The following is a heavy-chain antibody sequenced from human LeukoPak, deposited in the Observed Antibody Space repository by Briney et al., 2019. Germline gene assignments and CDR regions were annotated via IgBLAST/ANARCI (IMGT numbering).Heavy chain of an antibody. CDR3: ARDGGNYHFLTGYYSPIDY. CDR1: GYTFHAYG. J-gene: IGHJ4*02. CDR2: ISAYNGTT. D-gene: IGHD3-9*01. Sequence: ASVKVSCKTSGYTFHAYGISWVRQAPGQGLEWMGWISAYNGTTKYAQQFQDRVTMTTDAPTRTIYMELRSLRFDDTAVYFCARDGGNYHFLTGYYSPIDYWGQGTHVIVSS. V-gene: IGHV1-18*01.